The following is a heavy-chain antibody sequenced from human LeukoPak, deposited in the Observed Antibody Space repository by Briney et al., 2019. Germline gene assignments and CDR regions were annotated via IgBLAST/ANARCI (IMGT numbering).Heavy chain of an antibody. D-gene: IGHD6-13*01. J-gene: IGHJ3*02. V-gene: IGHV3-21*04. CDR3: AKVRVYSSSWYTPGAFDI. CDR2: ISTSSSYI. Sequence: GGSLRLSCAASGFTFSSYSMNWVRQAPGKGLEWVSSISTSSSYIYYADSVKGRFTISRDNAKNSLYLQMNSLRAEDMALYYCAKVRVYSSSWYTPGAFDIWGQGTMVTVSS. CDR1: GFTFSSYS.